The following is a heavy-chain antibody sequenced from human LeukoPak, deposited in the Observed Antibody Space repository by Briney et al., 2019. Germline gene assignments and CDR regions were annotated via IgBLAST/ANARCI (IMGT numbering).Heavy chain of an antibody. J-gene: IGHJ3*02. CDR3: ARVFEGKLFDAFDI. CDR2: INPSGGST. Sequence: GASVKVSCKASGYTFTSYDINWVRQATGQGLEWMGIINPSGGSTSYAQRFQGRVTMTRDMSTSTVYMELSSLRSEDTAVYYCARVFEGKLFDAFDIWGQGTMVTVSS. D-gene: IGHD3-16*01. CDR1: GYTFTSYD. V-gene: IGHV1-46*01.